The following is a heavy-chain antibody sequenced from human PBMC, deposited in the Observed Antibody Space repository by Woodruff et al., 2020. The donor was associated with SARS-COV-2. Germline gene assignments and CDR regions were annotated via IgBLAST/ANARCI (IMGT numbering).Heavy chain of an antibody. V-gene: IGHV3-9*01. Sequence: WNSGRIGYADSVRGRFTISRDNAKNSLYLQMSSLRPEDTALYYCAKASEETVTTSLDFWGQGTLVTVSS. CDR3: AKASEETVTTSLDF. J-gene: IGHJ4*02. D-gene: IGHD4-4*01. CDR2: WNSGRI.